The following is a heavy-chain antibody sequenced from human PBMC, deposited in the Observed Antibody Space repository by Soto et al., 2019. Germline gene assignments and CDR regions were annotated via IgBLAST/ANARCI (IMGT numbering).Heavy chain of an antibody. Sequence: SVKVSCKASGGTFSSYAISWVRQAPGQGLEWMGGIIPIFGTANYAQKFQGRVTITADKSTSTAYMELSSLRSEDTAVYYCARDSWDSSDEGDYFDDWGQGTLVTVSS. D-gene: IGHD3-22*01. CDR1: GGTFSSYA. V-gene: IGHV1-69*06. CDR3: ARDSWDSSDEGDYFDD. CDR2: IIPIFGTA. J-gene: IGHJ4*02.